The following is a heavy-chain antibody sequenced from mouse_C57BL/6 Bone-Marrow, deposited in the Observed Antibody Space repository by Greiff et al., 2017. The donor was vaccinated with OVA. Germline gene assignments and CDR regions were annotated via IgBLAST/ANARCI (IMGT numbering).Heavy chain of an antibody. D-gene: IGHD2-3*01. V-gene: IGHV1-9*01. CDR1: GYTFTGYW. Sequence: QVQLQQSGAELMKPGASVKLSCKATGYTFTGYWIEWVKQRPGHGLEWIGEILPGSGSTNYHEKFKGKATFTADTSSNTAYMQLNSLTTEDSAIYYWALDGYYVGFAYWGQGTLVTVSA. CDR2: ILPGSGST. J-gene: IGHJ3*01. CDR3: ALDGYYVGFAY.